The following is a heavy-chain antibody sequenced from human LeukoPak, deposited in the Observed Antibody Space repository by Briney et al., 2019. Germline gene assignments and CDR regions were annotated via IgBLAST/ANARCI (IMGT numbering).Heavy chain of an antibody. V-gene: IGHV3-9*01. CDR2: ISWNSGSI. CDR1: GFTFDDYA. J-gene: IGHJ4*02. D-gene: IGHD3-10*01. CDR3: AKDIFPYYYGSGSYLGY. Sequence: PGGSLRLSCAASGFTFDDYAMHWVRQAPGKGLEWVSGISWNSGSIGYADSVKGRFTISRDNAKNSLYLQMNSLRAEDTALYYCAKDIFPYYYGSGSYLGYWGQGTLVTVSS.